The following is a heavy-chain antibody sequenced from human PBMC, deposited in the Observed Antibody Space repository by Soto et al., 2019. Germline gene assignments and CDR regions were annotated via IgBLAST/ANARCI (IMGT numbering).Heavy chain of an antibody. CDR2: IYYSGST. V-gene: IGHV4-39*01. J-gene: IGHJ6*02. D-gene: IGHD2-21*02. CDR1: GGSISSSSYY. CDR3: ASIIVVVTANYGMDV. Sequence: SETLSLTCTVSGGSISSSSYYWGWIRQPPGKGLEWIGSIYYSGSTYYNPSLKSRVTISVDTSKNQFSLKLSSVTAADTAVYYCASIIVVVTANYGMDVWGQGTTVTVS.